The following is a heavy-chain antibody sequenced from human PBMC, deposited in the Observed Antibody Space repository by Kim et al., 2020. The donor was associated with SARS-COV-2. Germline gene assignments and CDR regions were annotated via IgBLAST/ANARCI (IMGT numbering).Heavy chain of an antibody. CDR3: VRDMDGGLDFDY. V-gene: IGHV3-7*01. Sequence: GGSLRLSCAASGFTFSSFWMSWVRQAPGKGLEWVANIKEDGSQEYYVDSVKGRFTISRDNGKNSLYMQMNSLRVEDTALYYCVRDMDGGLDFDYRGQGTLVTVSS. CDR1: GFTFSSFW. J-gene: IGHJ4*02. CDR2: IKEDGSQE. D-gene: IGHD4-17*01.